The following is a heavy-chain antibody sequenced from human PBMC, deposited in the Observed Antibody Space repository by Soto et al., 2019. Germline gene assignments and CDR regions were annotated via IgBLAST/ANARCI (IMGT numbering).Heavy chain of an antibody. Sequence: IQLVQSAGGMKGPGASVKVSCKASGYTFNTFGITWVRQAPGQGLEWMGCISGYGGKRDYSRQLQGRITLTAHPSTSTSYMELRNLTSDDTAFYYCALGWGKYFGVTDFWGQGTLVTVSS. CDR3: ALGWGKYFGVTDF. V-gene: IGHV1-18*01. CDR1: GYTFNTFG. CDR2: ISGYGGKR. J-gene: IGHJ4*02. D-gene: IGHD2-8*01.